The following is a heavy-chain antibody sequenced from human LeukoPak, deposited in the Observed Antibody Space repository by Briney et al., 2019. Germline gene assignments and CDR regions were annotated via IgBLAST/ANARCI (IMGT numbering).Heavy chain of an antibody. V-gene: IGHV4-34*01. CDR3: ARGQYSNYGWFDP. CDR1: GGSFSGYY. Sequence: PSETLPLTCAVYGGSFSGYYWSWIRQPPGKGLEWIGEINHSGSTNYNPSLKSRVTILVDTSKNQFSLKLSSVTAADTAVYYCARGQYSNYGWFDPWGQGTLVTVSS. CDR2: INHSGST. D-gene: IGHD4-11*01. J-gene: IGHJ5*02.